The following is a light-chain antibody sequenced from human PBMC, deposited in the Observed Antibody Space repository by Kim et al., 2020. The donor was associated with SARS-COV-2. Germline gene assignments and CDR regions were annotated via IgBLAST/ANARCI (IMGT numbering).Light chain of an antibody. V-gene: IGKV3-11*01. CDR3: QQRSNWPPWT. J-gene: IGKJ1*01. CDR1: QKLSSN. CDR2: DAA. Sequence: GERSTLPCRASQKLSSNLAWYQQNPGQAPGLLIYDAADRATGIPARFSGSGSETDFTLTISSLEPEDFAVYYCQQRSNWPPWTCGQGTKVDIK.